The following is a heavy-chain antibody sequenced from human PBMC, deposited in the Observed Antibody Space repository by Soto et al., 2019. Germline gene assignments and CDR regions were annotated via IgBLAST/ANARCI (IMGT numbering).Heavy chain of an antibody. CDR3: ARNNLNFVLWFDP. D-gene: IGHD1-7*01. CDR1: GGSISSYY. CDR2: IYYSGST. Sequence: QVQLQESGPGLVKPSETLSLTCTDSGGSISSYYWSWIRQPPGKGLEWIGYIYYSGSTDYNPSPSGRVTISVERYKNQFSLKLSSVTAADTGVYYCARNNLNFVLWFDPLGQGSLVTVSS. V-gene: IGHV4-59*01. J-gene: IGHJ5*02.